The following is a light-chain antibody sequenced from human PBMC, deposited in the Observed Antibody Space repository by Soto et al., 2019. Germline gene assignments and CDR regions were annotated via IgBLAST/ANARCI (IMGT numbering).Light chain of an antibody. CDR2: GAS. V-gene: IGKV3-15*01. CDR1: QTVSTS. J-gene: IGKJ1*01. Sequence: EIVMTQSPATLSVSPGERATLSCRASQTVSTSLAWYQQKPGQPPRLLIQGASTRATGIPARFSGSGSGTEFTLTISSLQSEDFGVYYCQQYNNWPRTFGQGTKVDIK. CDR3: QQYNNWPRT.